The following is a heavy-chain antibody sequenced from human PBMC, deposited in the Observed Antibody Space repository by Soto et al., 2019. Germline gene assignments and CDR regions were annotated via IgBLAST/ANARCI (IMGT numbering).Heavy chain of an antibody. CDR3: ARGSGSSPVWFDP. CDR2: IYYSGST. J-gene: IGHJ5*02. D-gene: IGHD1-26*01. V-gene: IGHV4-61*01. Sequence: SETLSLTCTVSGGSVSSGSYYWSWIRQPPGKGLEWIGYIYYSGSTNYNPSLKSRVTISVDTSKNQFSLKLSSVTAADTAVYYCARGSGSSPVWFDPSGQGTLVTVSS. CDR1: GGSVSSGSYY.